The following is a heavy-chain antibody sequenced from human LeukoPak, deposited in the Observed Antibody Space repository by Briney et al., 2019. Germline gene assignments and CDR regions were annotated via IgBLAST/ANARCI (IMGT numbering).Heavy chain of an antibody. Sequence: TFGDYAMSWFRQPPGKGLEWIGYIYYSGSTYYNPSLKSRVTISVDTSKNQFSLKLSSVTAADTAVYYCAREVSRWPYYFDYWGQGTLVTVSS. J-gene: IGHJ4*02. CDR3: AREVSRWPYYFDY. V-gene: IGHV4-30-4*08. CDR1: TFGDYA. CDR2: IYYSGST. D-gene: IGHD4-23*01.